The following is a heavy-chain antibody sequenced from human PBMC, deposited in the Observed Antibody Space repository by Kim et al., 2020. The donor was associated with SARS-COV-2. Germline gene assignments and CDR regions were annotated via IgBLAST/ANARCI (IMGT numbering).Heavy chain of an antibody. V-gene: IGHV1-18*04. CDR1: GYTFTSYG. CDR2: ISAYNGNT. CDR3: ARDSRLLQLERRPFDY. Sequence: ASVKVSCKASGYTFTSYGISWVRQAPGQGLEWMGWISAYNGNTNYAQKLQGRVTMTTDTSTSTAYMELRSLRSDDTAVYYCARDSRLLQLERRPFDYWGQGTLVTVSS. D-gene: IGHD1-1*01. J-gene: IGHJ4*02.